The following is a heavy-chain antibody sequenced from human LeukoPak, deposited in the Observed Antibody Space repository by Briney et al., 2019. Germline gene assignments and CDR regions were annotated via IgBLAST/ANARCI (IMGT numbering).Heavy chain of an antibody. J-gene: IGHJ4*02. V-gene: IGHV3-20*04. Sequence: GGSLRLSCAASGFTFDEYGMSWVRQAPGKGLEWVSGINWNGGSTGYADSVKGRFTIPRDNAKNSLYLQMNSLRAEDTALYYCARDISGYSYGDWGQGTLVTVSS. D-gene: IGHD5-18*01. CDR3: ARDISGYSYGD. CDR1: GFTFDEYG. CDR2: INWNGGST.